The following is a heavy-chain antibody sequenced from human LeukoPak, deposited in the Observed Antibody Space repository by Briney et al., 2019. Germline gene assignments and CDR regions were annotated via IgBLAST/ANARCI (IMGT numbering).Heavy chain of an antibody. CDR2: ISSSGGST. V-gene: IGHV3-23*01. Sequence: GGSLRLSCVASGFTFSSYGMSWVRQAPGKGLEWVSSISSSGGSTYYADSVRGRFTISRDNSRNTLFLQMISPRGEDTAVYYCATKAAFDYWGQGTLVTVSS. CDR3: ATKAAFDY. CDR1: GFTFSSYG. J-gene: IGHJ4*02. D-gene: IGHD6-13*01.